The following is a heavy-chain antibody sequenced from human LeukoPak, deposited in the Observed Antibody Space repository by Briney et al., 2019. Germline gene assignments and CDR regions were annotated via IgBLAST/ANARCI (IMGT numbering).Heavy chain of an antibody. D-gene: IGHD3-10*01. Sequence: PGGSLRLSCAASGFTFSSYGMHWVRQAPGKGLEWVAFIRDDGSNKYYADSVKGRFTISRDNSKNTLYLQMNSLRAEDTAVYYCAKDFGSGSAIGDFDYWGQGTLVTVSS. V-gene: IGHV3-30*02. CDR1: GFTFSSYG. CDR3: AKDFGSGSAIGDFDY. J-gene: IGHJ4*02. CDR2: IRDDGSNK.